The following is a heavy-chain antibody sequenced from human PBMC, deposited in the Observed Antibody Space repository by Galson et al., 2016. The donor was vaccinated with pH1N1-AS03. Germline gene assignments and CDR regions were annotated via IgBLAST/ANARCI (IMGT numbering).Heavy chain of an antibody. V-gene: IGHV3-30*02. CDR3: AKDHSNFYGMDV. Sequence: SLRLSCAASGLSFSSYGMHWARQAPGKGLEWVAFIPYDGNNKYYSDSVKGRFTISRDNSKNTVYLQMNSLRAEDTAVYYCAKDHSNFYGMDVWGQGTTVIVSS. CDR1: GLSFSSYG. CDR2: IPYDGNNK. J-gene: IGHJ6*02. D-gene: IGHD4-11*01.